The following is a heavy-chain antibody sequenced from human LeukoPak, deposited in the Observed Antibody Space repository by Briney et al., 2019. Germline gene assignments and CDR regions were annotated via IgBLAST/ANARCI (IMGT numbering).Heavy chain of an antibody. V-gene: IGHV3-21*04. CDR1: GFTFSSYS. CDR3: AKNGDRRAYCTGGTCYPYFYYYMDV. Sequence: GGSLRLSCAASGFTFSSYSMNWVRQAPGKGLEWVSSISTSSSYIYYADSVKGRFTISRDNAKNSLSLQINSLRAEDTAIYYCAKNGDRRAYCTGGTCYPYFYYYMDVWGKGTTVTI. CDR2: ISTSSSYI. J-gene: IGHJ6*03. D-gene: IGHD2-15*01.